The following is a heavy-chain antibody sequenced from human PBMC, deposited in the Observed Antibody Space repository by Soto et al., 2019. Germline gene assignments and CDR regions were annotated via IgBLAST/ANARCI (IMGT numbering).Heavy chain of an antibody. D-gene: IGHD3-10*01. CDR1: CGSVSSGSYY. Sequence: SETLSLTFTVSCGSVSSGSYYWGWIRQPPGKGLEWIGYIYYSGSTNYNPSLKSRVTISVDTSKNQFSLKLSSVTAADTAVYYCARGGSGSYSYNWFDPWGQGTLVTVSS. V-gene: IGHV4-61*01. J-gene: IGHJ5*02. CDR3: ARGGSGSYSYNWFDP. CDR2: IYYSGST.